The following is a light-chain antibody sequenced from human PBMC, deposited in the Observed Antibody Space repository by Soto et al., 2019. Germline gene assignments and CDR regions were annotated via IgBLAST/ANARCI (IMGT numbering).Light chain of an antibody. Sequence: SYELTQPPSASVAPGKTARITCGGNNIGSKSVHWYQQKPGQAPVLVIYYDSDRPSGIPERFSGSNSGNTATLTISRVEAGDEADYYCQVWDSSSDEVFGGGTQLTVL. V-gene: IGLV3-21*04. CDR2: YDS. J-gene: IGLJ3*02. CDR1: NIGSKS. CDR3: QVWDSSSDEV.